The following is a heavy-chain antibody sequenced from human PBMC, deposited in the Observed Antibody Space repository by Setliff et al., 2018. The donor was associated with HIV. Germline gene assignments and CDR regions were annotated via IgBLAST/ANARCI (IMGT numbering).Heavy chain of an antibody. D-gene: IGHD6-13*01. CDR1: GGTFSLYA. J-gene: IGHJ4*02. CDR2: IYPNTGGT. V-gene: IGHV1-2*02. CDR3: ARRSRIEVSRGSSSMYYFDY. Sequence: ASVKVSCKASGGTFSLYAINWVRQAPGQGLEWMGWIYPNTGGTNYAQKFQGRVTMTRDTSISTAYMELSRLRSDDTAVYYCARRSRIEVSRGSSSMYYFDYWGQGTLVTVSS.